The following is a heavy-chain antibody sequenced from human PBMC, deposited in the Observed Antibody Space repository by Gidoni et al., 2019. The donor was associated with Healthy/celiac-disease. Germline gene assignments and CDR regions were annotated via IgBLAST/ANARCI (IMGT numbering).Heavy chain of an antibody. D-gene: IGHD2-21*02. CDR1: GFTFSSYW. Sequence: EVQLVESGGGLVQPGGSLRLSCAASGFTFSSYWMRWVRQAPGKGLEWVANIKQDGSEKYYVDSVKGRFTISRDNAKNSLYLQMNSLRAEDTAVYYCARVAYCGGDCYPYWYFDLWGRGTLVTVFS. CDR3: ARVAYCGGDCYPYWYFDL. CDR2: IKQDGSEK. V-gene: IGHV3-7*03. J-gene: IGHJ2*01.